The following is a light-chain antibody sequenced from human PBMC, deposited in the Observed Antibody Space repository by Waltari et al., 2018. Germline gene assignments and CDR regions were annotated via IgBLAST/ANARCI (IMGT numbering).Light chain of an antibody. V-gene: IGKV3-20*01. CDR2: GAS. Sequence: EIVLTQSPGTLSLSPGERATLSCRASQTVRTTYLAWYQQKPGQAPTLLIYGASSRATGLPDRFSGCGSGTDFSLTISSLEPEDFAVYYCQQYDISPLPFGGGTKVEPK. CDR1: QTVRTTY. J-gene: IGKJ4*01. CDR3: QQYDISPLP.